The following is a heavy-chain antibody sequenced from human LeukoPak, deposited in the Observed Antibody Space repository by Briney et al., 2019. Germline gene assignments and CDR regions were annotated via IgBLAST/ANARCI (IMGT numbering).Heavy chain of an antibody. CDR1: GGSFSGYY. D-gene: IGHD6-13*01. J-gene: IGHJ4*02. CDR3: ARAAAALPGV. Sequence: PSETLSLTCAVYGGSFSGYYWSWIRQPPGKGLEWIGEINRSGSTNYNPSLKSRVTISVDTSKNQFSLKLSSVTAADTAVYYCARAAAALPGVWGQGTLVTVSS. V-gene: IGHV4-34*01. CDR2: INRSGST.